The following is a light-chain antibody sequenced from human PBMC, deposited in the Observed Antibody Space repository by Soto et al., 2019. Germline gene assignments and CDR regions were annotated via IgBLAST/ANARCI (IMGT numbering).Light chain of an antibody. V-gene: IGKV3-20*01. J-gene: IGKJ2*01. Sequence: EIVLTQSPGTLSLSPGERATLSCRASHSVSSSYLAWYRQKPGQAPRLLIYGASSRATGIPDWFSGRGSGTDFTLTISRLEPEDFAVYYCHQYGSSPPYTFGQGTKLEIK. CDR2: GAS. CDR3: HQYGSSPPYT. CDR1: HSVSSSY.